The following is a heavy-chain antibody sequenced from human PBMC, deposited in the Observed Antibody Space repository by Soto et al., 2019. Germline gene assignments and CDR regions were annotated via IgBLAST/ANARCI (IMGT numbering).Heavy chain of an antibody. CDR3: AKDTDYGDYVGYFDY. Sequence: EVQLVESGGGLVQPGRSLRLSCAASGFTFDDYAMHWVRQAPGKGLEWVSGISWNSGSIGYADTVKGRFTISRDNAKNSLYLQMNSLRAEDTALYYCAKDTDYGDYVGYFDYWGQGTLVNVSS. CDR2: ISWNSGSI. V-gene: IGHV3-9*01. CDR1: GFTFDDYA. J-gene: IGHJ4*03. D-gene: IGHD4-17*01.